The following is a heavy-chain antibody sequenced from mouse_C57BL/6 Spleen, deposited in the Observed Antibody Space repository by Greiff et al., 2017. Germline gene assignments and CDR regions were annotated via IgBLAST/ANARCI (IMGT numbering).Heavy chain of an antibody. D-gene: IGHD3-2*02. CDR1: GFTFSSYT. Sequence: EVQGVESGGGLVKPGGSLKLSCAASGFTFSSYTMSWVRQTPEKRLEWVATISGGGGNTYYPDSVKGRFTISRDNAKNTLYLQMSSLRSEDTALYYCARLDSSGYAAWFAYWGQGTLVTVSA. CDR2: ISGGGGNT. V-gene: IGHV5-9*01. CDR3: ARLDSSGYAAWFAY. J-gene: IGHJ3*01.